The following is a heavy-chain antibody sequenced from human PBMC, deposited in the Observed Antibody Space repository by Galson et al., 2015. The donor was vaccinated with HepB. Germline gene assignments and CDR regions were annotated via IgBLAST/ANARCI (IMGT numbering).Heavy chain of an antibody. J-gene: IGHJ6*02. CDR3: ARHVEYCSNGTCYFGMDV. CDR2: ISSGGTIT. V-gene: IGHV3-48*03. Sequence: SLRLSCAGSGFTFSSFAMTWFRQAPGKGLEYISYISSGGTITFYADSVKGRFTVSRDNAKKSVHLQVNRLTGDDTAVYYCARHVEYCSNGTCYFGMDVWGQGTTVTVSS. D-gene: IGHD2-8*01. CDR1: GFTFSSFA.